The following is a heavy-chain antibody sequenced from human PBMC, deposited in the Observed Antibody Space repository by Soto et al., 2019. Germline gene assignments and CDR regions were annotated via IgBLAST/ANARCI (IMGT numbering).Heavy chain of an antibody. Sequence: ASVKVSCKASGYTFTSYDINWVRQATGQGLEWMGWMNPNSGNTGYAQKFQGRVTMTRNTSISTAYMELSSLRSEDTAVYYCARGQTSGYCSGGSCPSNYYYYYMDVWGKGTTVTVSS. J-gene: IGHJ6*03. CDR1: GYTFTSYD. CDR2: MNPNSGNT. D-gene: IGHD2-15*01. CDR3: ARGQTSGYCSGGSCPSNYYYYYMDV. V-gene: IGHV1-8*01.